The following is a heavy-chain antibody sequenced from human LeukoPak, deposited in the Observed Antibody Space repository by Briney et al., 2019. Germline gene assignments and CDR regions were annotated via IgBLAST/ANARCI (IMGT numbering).Heavy chain of an antibody. CDR2: ISAYNGNT. V-gene: IGHV1-18*01. CDR3: ARGGIYYPFDY. Sequence: ASVKVSCKASGGTFSSYAISWVRQAPGQGLEWMGWISAYNGNTNYAQKIQGRVTMTADTSTSTAYMELRSLRSDDTAVYYCARGGIYYPFDYWGQGTLVTVSS. CDR1: GGTFSSYA. J-gene: IGHJ4*02. D-gene: IGHD1-26*01.